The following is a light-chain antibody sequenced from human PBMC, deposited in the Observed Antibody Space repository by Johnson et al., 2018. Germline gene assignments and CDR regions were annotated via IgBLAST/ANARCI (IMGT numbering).Light chain of an antibody. Sequence: QSVLTQPPSVSAAPGQKVTISCSGSSSNIGNNYVSWYQQLPGTAPKLLIYENNKRPSVIPDRFSGSKSGTSATLGITGLQTGDEADYYCGTWDSSLSAGNVVGTGTKVTCL. CDR2: ENN. V-gene: IGLV1-51*02. CDR1: SSNIGNNY. CDR3: GTWDSSLSAGNV. J-gene: IGLJ1*01.